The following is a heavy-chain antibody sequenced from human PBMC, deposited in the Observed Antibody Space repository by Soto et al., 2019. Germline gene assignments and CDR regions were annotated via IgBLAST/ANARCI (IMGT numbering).Heavy chain of an antibody. Sequence: QVQLVESGGGVVQPGRSLRLSCAASGFTFSSYAMHWVRQAPGKGLEWVAVISYDGSNKYYADSVKGRFTISRDNSKNTLYLQMNSLRAEDTAVYYCARAGQQLDETGAYFDYWGQGTLVTVSS. D-gene: IGHD6-13*01. V-gene: IGHV3-30-3*01. J-gene: IGHJ4*02. CDR2: ISYDGSNK. CDR3: ARAGQQLDETGAYFDY. CDR1: GFTFSSYA.